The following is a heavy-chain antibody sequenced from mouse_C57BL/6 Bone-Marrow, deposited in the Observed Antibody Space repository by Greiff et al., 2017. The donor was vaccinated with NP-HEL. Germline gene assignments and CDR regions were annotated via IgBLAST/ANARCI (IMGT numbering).Heavy chain of an antibody. J-gene: IGHJ4*01. CDR3: ARDEGLGSYAMDY. V-gene: IGHV5-4*01. Sequence: DVHLVESGGGLVKPGGSLKLSCAASGFTFSSYAMSWVRQTPEKRLEWVATISDGGSYTYYPDNVKGRFTISRDNAKNNLYLQMSHLKSEDTAMYYCARDEGLGSYAMDYWGQGTSVTVSS. CDR2: ISDGGSYT. D-gene: IGHD4-1*01. CDR1: GFTFSSYA.